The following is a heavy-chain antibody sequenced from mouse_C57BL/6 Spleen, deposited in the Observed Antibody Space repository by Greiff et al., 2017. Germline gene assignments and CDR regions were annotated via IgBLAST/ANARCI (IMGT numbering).Heavy chain of an antibody. J-gene: IGHJ1*03. Sequence: EVQLQQSGPELVKPGASVKIPCKASGYTFTDYNMDWVKQSHGKSLEWIGDINPNNGGTIYNQKFKGKATLTVDKSSSTAYMELRSLTSEDTAVYYCARRGDSNDEGGYFDVWGTGTTVTVSS. D-gene: IGHD2-12*01. V-gene: IGHV1-18*01. CDR3: ARRGDSNDEGGYFDV. CDR1: GYTFTDYN. CDR2: INPNNGGT.